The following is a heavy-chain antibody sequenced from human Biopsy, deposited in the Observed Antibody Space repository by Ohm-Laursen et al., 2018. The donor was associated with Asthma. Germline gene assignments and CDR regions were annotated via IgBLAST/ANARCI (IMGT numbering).Heavy chain of an antibody. CDR2: INSVFGTT. Sequence: GPSVKVSCKSLGGTFNTYVIGWVRQAPGQGLEWRGGINSVFGTTTYPQKFQDRVTITADDSTSTVYMELSSLRSEDTAVYYCARKAGSCISRTCYSLDFWGQGTLVTVSS. CDR3: ARKAGSCISRTCYSLDF. CDR1: GGTFNTYV. J-gene: IGHJ4*02. V-gene: IGHV1-69*13. D-gene: IGHD2-2*01.